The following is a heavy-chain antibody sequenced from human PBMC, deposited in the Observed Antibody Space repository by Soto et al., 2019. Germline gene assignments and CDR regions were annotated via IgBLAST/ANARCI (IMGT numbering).Heavy chain of an antibody. CDR3: ARGGPTIFGVVILPHFDY. J-gene: IGHJ4*02. CDR1: GGSISSGGYY. CDR2: IYYSGST. Sequence: QVQLQESGPGLVKPSQTLSLTCTVSGGSISSGGYYWSWIRQHPGKGLEWIGYIYYSGSTYYNPSLKSRVTISVDTSKNQFSLKLSSVTAADTAVYYCARGGPTIFGVVILPHFDYWGQGTLVTVSS. D-gene: IGHD3-3*01. V-gene: IGHV4-31*03.